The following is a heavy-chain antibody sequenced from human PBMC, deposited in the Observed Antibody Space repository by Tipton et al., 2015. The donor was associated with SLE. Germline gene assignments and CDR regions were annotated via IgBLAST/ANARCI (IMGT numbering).Heavy chain of an antibody. CDR1: GYSFTGYY. J-gene: IGHJ6*02. D-gene: IGHD2-2*01. V-gene: IGHV1-2*02. CDR3: ARDSTVPYYGMDV. CDR2: INPNSGDT. Sequence: QLVQSGAEVKKPGASVKVSCKASGYSFTGYYLHWVRQAPGQGLEWVGWINPNSGDTRYAQKFQGRVTMTRDTSTSTAYMELRSLRSDDTAVYYCARDSTVPYYGMDVWGQGTTVTVSS.